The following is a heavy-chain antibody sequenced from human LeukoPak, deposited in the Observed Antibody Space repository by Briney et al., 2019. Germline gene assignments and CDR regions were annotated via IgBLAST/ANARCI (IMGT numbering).Heavy chain of an antibody. J-gene: IGHJ5*02. V-gene: IGHV3-30*03. CDR2: ISYDGSNK. CDR1: GFTFSSYG. D-gene: IGHD4/OR15-4a*01. CDR3: TRDPPAVRTNTYA. Sequence: PGGSLRLSCAASGFTFSSYGMHWVRQAPGKGLEWVAVISYDGSNKYYADSVKGRFTISRDSSKNTLYLQMNSLRAEDTAVYYCTRDPPAVRTNTYAWGQGTLVTVSS.